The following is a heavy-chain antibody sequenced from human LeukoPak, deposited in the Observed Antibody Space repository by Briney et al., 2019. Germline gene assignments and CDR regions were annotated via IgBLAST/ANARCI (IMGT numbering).Heavy chain of an antibody. CDR1: GFTFSVYG. CDR3: AKDRIYSNYGYYMDV. J-gene: IGHJ6*03. Sequence: PGGSLRLSCVASGFTFSVYGMSWVRQAPGKGLEWVSVIIGSGGSTYYSDSVKGRFTISRDNSKNTLYLQMDSLRDEDTAVFYCAKDRIYSNYGYYMDVWGKGTTVTVSS. V-gene: IGHV3-23*01. D-gene: IGHD4-11*01. CDR2: IIGSGGST.